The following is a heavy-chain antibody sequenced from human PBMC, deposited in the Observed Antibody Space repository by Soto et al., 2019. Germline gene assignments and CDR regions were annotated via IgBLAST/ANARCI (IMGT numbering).Heavy chain of an antibody. Sequence: QVQLVQSGADVKKPGSSVKVSCKASGGTFNIYSISWVRHAPGQGLDWMGGIIPLFGTAYYAQEFQGRVTITADESTSTAYMELSSLRSEDTAVYFCARGASTHYYDSSGYYKGPLDYWGQGTLVTVSS. J-gene: IGHJ4*02. CDR1: GGTFNIYS. CDR2: IIPLFGTA. D-gene: IGHD3-22*01. CDR3: ARGASTHYYDSSGYYKGPLDY. V-gene: IGHV1-69*01.